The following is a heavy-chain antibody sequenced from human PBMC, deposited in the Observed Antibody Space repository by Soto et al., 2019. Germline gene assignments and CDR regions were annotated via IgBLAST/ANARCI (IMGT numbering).Heavy chain of an antibody. V-gene: IGHV4-59*12. D-gene: IGHD4-17*01. CDR2: IYYSGST. J-gene: IGHJ3*02. CDR1: GGSISSYY. Sequence: QVQLQESGPGLVKPSETLSLTCTVSGGSISSYYWSWIRQPPGKGLEWIGYIYYSGSTNYNPSPKSRVTIPVDTSKNPFSLKLSSVSAADAAVYYCAREKHAYGDSGDPFDIWGQGTMVTVSS. CDR3: AREKHAYGDSGDPFDI.